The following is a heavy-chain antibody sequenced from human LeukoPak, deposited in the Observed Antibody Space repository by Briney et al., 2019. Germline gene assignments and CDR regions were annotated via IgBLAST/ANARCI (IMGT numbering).Heavy chain of an antibody. J-gene: IGHJ4*02. D-gene: IGHD3-10*01. CDR2: ISAHNGNT. V-gene: IGHV1-18*01. CDR1: GYTFTSYG. Sequence: GASLKISCKASGYTFTSYGISWVRHAPGQRLEWRCWISAHNGNTNYAQKVQGRVTMTTDTSTTTAYMELRSLRSDDTAVYYCARDCYGWGSSGFDYWGQGTLVTVSS. CDR3: ARDCYGWGSSGFDY.